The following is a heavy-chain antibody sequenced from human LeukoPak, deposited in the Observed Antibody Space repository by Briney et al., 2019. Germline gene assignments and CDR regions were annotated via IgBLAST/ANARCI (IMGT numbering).Heavy chain of an antibody. V-gene: IGHV3-64D*09. Sequence: PGGSLRLSCSASGFTFSSYAMHWVRQAPGKGLEYVSGISTYGSSTYYADSVKGRFTISRDTSKDTVYLQMSSLRAEDTAVYYCVKREGGTYFFDYWGQGTLVTVSS. J-gene: IGHJ4*02. CDR1: GFTFSSYA. CDR3: VKREGGTYFFDY. D-gene: IGHD2-15*01. CDR2: ISTYGSST.